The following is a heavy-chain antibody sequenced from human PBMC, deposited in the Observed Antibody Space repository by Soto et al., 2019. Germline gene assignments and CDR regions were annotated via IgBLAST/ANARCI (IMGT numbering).Heavy chain of an antibody. Sequence: ASVKVSCKASGGTFSSYAISWVRQAPGQGLEWMGGIIPIFGAANYAQKFQGRVTITADESTSTAYMELSSLRSEDTAVYYCASNLYYYDSSGPDWSNAFDIWGQGTMVTVSS. CDR1: GGTFSSYA. J-gene: IGHJ3*02. V-gene: IGHV1-69*13. CDR3: ASNLYYYDSSGPDWSNAFDI. CDR2: IIPIFGAA. D-gene: IGHD3-22*01.